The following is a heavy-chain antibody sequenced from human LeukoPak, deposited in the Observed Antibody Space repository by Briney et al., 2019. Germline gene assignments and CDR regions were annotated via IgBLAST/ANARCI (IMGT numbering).Heavy chain of an antibody. J-gene: IGHJ4*02. Sequence: GGSLRLSCAASGFNLRNYWLHWVRQPQGKGLVWVSRINSDGSSTSYADSVKGRFTISRDNAENTLYLQINSLRAEDTAVYYCATDEAATGRLDYWGQGTLVTDSS. CDR2: INSDGSST. D-gene: IGHD1-1*01. CDR3: ATDEAATGRLDY. V-gene: IGHV3-74*01. CDR1: GFNLRNYW.